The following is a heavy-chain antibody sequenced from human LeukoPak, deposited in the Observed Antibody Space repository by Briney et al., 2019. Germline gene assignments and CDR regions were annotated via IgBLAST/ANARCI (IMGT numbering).Heavy chain of an antibody. J-gene: IGHJ4*02. CDR1: GGSFSGYY. CDR3: ARHASAADSIAAAGIDY. Sequence: PSETLSLTCAVYGGSFSGYYWSWIRQPPGKGLEWIGEINHSGSTNYNPSLKSRVTISVDTSKNQFSLKLSSVTAADTAVYYCARHASAADSIAAAGIDYWGQGTLVTVSS. D-gene: IGHD6-13*01. CDR2: INHSGST. V-gene: IGHV4-34*01.